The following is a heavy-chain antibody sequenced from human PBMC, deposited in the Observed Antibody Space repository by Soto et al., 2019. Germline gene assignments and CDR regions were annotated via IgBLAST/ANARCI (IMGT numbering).Heavy chain of an antibody. CDR1: GYTFTSYA. Sequence: QVQLVQSGAEEKKPGASVKVSCKASGYTFTSYAMHWVRQAPGQRLEWMGWINAGNGNTKYSQKFQGRVTITRDTSASTAYMELSSLRSEYTAVYYCARSFVVVTAPDYWGQGTLVTVSS. D-gene: IGHD2-21*02. J-gene: IGHJ4*02. V-gene: IGHV1-3*05. CDR2: INAGNGNT. CDR3: ARSFVVVTAPDY.